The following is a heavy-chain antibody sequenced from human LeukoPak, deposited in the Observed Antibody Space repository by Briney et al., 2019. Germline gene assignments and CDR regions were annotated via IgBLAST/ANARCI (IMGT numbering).Heavy chain of an antibody. Sequence: PGGSLRLSCAASGFPFSDSWMDWVRQAPGKGGEGVANIKQDGSEKHYADSVKGRFTISRDNARNSLFLQMNGLRAEDTAVYYGSRRLDYWGQGALVTVSS. J-gene: IGHJ4*02. V-gene: IGHV3-7*01. CDR2: IKQDGSEK. CDR1: GFPFSDSW. CDR3: SRRLDY.